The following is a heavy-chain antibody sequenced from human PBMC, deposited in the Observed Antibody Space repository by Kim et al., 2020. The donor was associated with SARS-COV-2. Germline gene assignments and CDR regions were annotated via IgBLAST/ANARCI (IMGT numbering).Heavy chain of an antibody. D-gene: IGHD6-13*01. CDR2: IYPGDSDT. CDR3: ARPEIIAAAGYDAFDI. CDR1: GYSFTSYW. Sequence: GESLKISCKGSGYSFTSYWIGWARQMPGKGLEWMGIIYPGDSDTRYSPSFQGQVTISADKSISTAYLQWSSLKASDTAMYYCARPEIIAAAGYDAFDIWGQGTMVTVSS. V-gene: IGHV5-51*01. J-gene: IGHJ3*02.